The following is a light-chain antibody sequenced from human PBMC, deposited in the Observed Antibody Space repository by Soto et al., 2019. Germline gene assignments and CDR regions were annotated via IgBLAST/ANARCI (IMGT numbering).Light chain of an antibody. J-gene: IGLJ2*01. CDR1: SSDIGGYNY. CDR2: EVS. CDR3: SSYTSTNNLVL. V-gene: IGLV2-14*01. Sequence: QSALTQPASVSGSPGQSITISCTGTSSDIGGYNYVSWYQQHPGKVPKLMIFEVSNRPSGVSNRFSGSKSGNTASLTISGVQPEDEADYYCSSYTSTNNLVLFGGGTKLTVL.